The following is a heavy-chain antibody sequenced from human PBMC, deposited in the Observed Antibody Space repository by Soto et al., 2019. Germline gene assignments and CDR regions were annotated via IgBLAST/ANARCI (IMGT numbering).Heavy chain of an antibody. D-gene: IGHD3-16*01. CDR1: GYTFSSYG. CDR3: ARDAQGVFLHY. CDR2: ISAYNGNT. J-gene: IGHJ4*02. Sequence: QVQLVQSGAEVKKPGASVKVSCKASGYTFSSYGISWVRQAPGQGLEWMGWISAYNGNTNYAQKLQGRVTMTRDTSTSTAYMELRRLRSDDTAAYDCARDAQGVFLHYWGQGTLVTVSS. V-gene: IGHV1-18*01.